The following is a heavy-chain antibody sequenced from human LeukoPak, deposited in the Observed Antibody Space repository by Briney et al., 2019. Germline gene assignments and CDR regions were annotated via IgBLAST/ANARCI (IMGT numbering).Heavy chain of an antibody. J-gene: IGHJ4*02. V-gene: IGHV3-30-3*01. Sequence: GRSLRLSCAASGFTFSSYAMHWVRQAPGKGLEWVAVISYDGSNKYYADSVKGRFTISRDNSKNTLYLQMNSLRAEDTAVYYCAKMVGVDDFDYWGQGTLVTVSS. CDR2: ISYDGSNK. CDR1: GFTFSSYA. D-gene: IGHD1-26*01. CDR3: AKMVGVDDFDY.